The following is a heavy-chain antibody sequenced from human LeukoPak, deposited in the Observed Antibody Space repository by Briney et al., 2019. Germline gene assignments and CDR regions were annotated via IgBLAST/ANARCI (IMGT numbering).Heavy chain of an antibody. Sequence: SETLSLTCTVSGCSISSSSYYWGWMRPPPGKGLEWIGSIYYCWSNHYNPPLNSPVNISVDTFKNQFSLKLSSVTAADTAVYYCARLEILTGQRWYGGQRTLVTVSP. J-gene: IGHJ4*02. V-gene: IGHV4-39*01. CDR3: ARLEILTGQRWY. D-gene: IGHD3-9*01. CDR2: IYYCWSN. CDR1: GCSISSSSYY.